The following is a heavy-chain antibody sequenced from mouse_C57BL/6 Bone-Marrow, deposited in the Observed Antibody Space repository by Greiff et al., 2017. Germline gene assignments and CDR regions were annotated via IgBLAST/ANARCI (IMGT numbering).Heavy chain of an antibody. J-gene: IGHJ2*01. CDR3: ARERVYGSSPYYFDY. CDR2: IYPRSGNT. Sequence: QVQLQLSGAELARPGASVKLSCKASGYTFTSYGISWVKQRTGQGLEWIGEIYPRSGNTYYNEKFKGKATLTADKSSSTAYMELRSLTSEDSAVYFCARERVYGSSPYYFDYWGQGTTLTVSS. V-gene: IGHV1-81*01. D-gene: IGHD1-1*01. CDR1: GYTFTSYG.